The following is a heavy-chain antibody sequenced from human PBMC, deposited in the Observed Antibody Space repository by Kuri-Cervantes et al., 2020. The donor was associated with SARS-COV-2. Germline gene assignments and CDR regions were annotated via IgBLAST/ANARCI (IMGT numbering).Heavy chain of an antibody. D-gene: IGHD2-21*01. CDR1: GYTLTELS. V-gene: IGHV1-24*01. CDR2: FVPEDGET. Sequence: ASVKVSCKVSGYTLTELSMHWVRQAPGKGLEWMGGFVPEDGETIYAQKFQGRVTMTEDTATDTAYMELSSLRSEDTAVYYCAEGGCGGYYYYGMDGWGQGTTVTVSS. CDR3: AEGGCGGYYYYGMDG. J-gene: IGHJ6*02.